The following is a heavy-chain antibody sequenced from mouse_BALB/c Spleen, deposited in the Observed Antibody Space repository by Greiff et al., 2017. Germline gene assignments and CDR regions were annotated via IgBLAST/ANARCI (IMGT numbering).Heavy chain of an antibody. J-gene: IGHJ2*01. V-gene: IGHV5-9-4*01. CDR1: GFTFSSYA. CDR2: ISSGGSYT. CDR3: ARDGLTLDY. D-gene: IGHD4-1*01. Sequence: EVQGVESGGGLVKPGGSLKLSCAASGFTFSSYAMSWVRQSPEKRLEWVAEISSGGSYTYYPDTVTGRFTISRDNAKNTLYLEMSSLRSEDTAMYYCARDGLTLDYWGQGTTLTVSS.